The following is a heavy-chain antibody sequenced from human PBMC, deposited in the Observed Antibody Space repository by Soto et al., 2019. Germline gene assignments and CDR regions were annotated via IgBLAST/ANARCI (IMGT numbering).Heavy chain of an antibody. CDR1: GGSISSSSYY. Sequence: SETLSLTCTVSGGSISSSSYYWGWIRQPPGKGLEWIGSIYYSGSTYYNPSLKSRVTISVDTSKNQFSLKLSSVTAADTAVYYCARRYYYDSSGRAPFDYWGQGTLVTVSS. CDR2: IYYSGST. D-gene: IGHD3-22*01. J-gene: IGHJ4*02. V-gene: IGHV4-39*01. CDR3: ARRYYYDSSGRAPFDY.